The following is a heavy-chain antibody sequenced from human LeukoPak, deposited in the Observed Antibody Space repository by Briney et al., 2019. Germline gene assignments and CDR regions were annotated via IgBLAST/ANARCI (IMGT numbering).Heavy chain of an antibody. CDR3: GRSTAWYAFDY. D-gene: IGHD6-19*01. J-gene: IGHJ4*02. V-gene: IGHV3-53*01. Sequence: GGSLRLSCAASGFTDPTNYMTWVRQAPGKGLEWVSIIYTDGSTYYADSVKGRFTISRDNSKSTLYLQMNSLRAEDTAVYYRGRSTAWYAFDYWGQGTLVTVSS. CDR2: IYTDGST. CDR1: GFTDPTNY.